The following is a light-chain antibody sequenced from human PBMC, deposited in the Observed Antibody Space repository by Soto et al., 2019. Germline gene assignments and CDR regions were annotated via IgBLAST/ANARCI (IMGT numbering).Light chain of an antibody. J-gene: IGKJ1*01. V-gene: IGKV3-20*01. CDR2: GAS. CDR1: QSLSSNY. CDR3: HQCDSSTWT. Sequence: EIVWTQSPGTLSLSPGERATLSCRGSQSLSSNYLAWYQQKPGQAPRLLIYGASTRATGVPDRFSGSGSGTDGTITISRLETEDCSVFYCHQCDSSTWTFGQGTKVDI.